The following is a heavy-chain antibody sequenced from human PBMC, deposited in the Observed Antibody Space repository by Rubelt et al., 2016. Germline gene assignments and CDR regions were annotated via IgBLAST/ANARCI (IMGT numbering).Heavy chain of an antibody. D-gene: IGHD5-18*01. Sequence: QVQLVQSGAEVKKPGASVKVSCKASGYTFTGYYMHWVRQAPGQGLEWMGRINPNSGGPNYAQKFQGRATMTRDTSISTAYMELSRLRSDDTAVYYCARVGWIQLWLYWGQGTLVTVSS. CDR2: INPNSGGP. CDR3: ARVGWIQLWLY. CDR1: GYTFTGYY. J-gene: IGHJ4*02. V-gene: IGHV1-2*06.